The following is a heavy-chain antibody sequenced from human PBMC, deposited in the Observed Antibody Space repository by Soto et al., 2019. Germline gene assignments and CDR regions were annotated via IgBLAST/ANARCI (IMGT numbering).Heavy chain of an antibody. D-gene: IGHD5-12*01. Sequence: SETLSLTCTVSGGSGRSDVYYWSWIRHPPGNGLEWIGFISNIGDTTFNPSLKSRVPISLDTSKNQFSLRLTSVTAVDTAVYYRASEIASDGYNFGSGAMGVWDQVTT. V-gene: IGHV4-61*08. CDR1: GGSGRSDVYY. CDR2: ISNIGDT. J-gene: IGHJ6*02. CDR3: ASEIASDGYNFGSGAMGV.